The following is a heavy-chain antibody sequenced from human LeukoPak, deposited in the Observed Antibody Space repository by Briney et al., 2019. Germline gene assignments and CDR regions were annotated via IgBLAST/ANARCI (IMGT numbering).Heavy chain of an antibody. CDR1: GFSLTDYA. V-gene: IGHV3-21*01. CDR2: ISSSGNYV. CDR3: ARRGGSPFDY. J-gene: IGHJ4*02. D-gene: IGHD1-26*01. Sequence: GGSLRLSCEVFGFSLTDYAINWVRQAPEKGLEWLSSISSSGNYVYYLDSVKGRFSISRDTSKNSVYLQMSSLSAEDTAVYYCARRGGSPFDYWGRGALVTVSS.